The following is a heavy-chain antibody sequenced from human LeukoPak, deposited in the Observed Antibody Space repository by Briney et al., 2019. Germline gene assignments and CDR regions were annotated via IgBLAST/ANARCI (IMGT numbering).Heavy chain of an antibody. D-gene: IGHD4-17*01. CDR3: ARDSSTTVTGAFDI. V-gene: IGHV3-33*01. Sequence: GGSLILSCGASGFTFSRYGMHWVRQAPGKGLEWVAIIWYDGSSKYYADSVKGRFTISRDNSKNTLYLQMNSLRAEDTAVYYCARDSSTTVTGAFDIWGQGTMVTVSS. CDR1: GFTFSRYG. J-gene: IGHJ3*02. CDR2: IWYDGSSK.